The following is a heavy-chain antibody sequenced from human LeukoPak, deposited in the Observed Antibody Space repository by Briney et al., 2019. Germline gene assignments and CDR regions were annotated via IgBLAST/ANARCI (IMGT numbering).Heavy chain of an antibody. Sequence: PGGSLRLSCAASGSTFDDYGMSWVRQGPGKGLEWVSGINWNGGSTGYADSVKGRFTISRDNAKNSLYLQMNSLRAEDTALYYCARGIHVRSGLSGDYWGQGTLVTVSS. CDR2: INWNGGST. V-gene: IGHV3-20*04. D-gene: IGHD6-25*01. CDR3: ARGIHVRSGLSGDY. CDR1: GSTFDDYG. J-gene: IGHJ4*02.